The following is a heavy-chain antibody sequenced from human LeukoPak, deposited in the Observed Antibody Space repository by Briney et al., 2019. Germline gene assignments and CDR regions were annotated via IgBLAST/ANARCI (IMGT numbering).Heavy chain of an antibody. Sequence: ASVKVSCKASGYTFTSYGIIWVRQAPGQGLEWMGWISNYNGNTNYAQKIQGRVTMTTDTSTSTAYMGLRSLRSDDTAVYYCARDLPYSSSWESIDYWGQGTLVTVSS. CDR1: GYTFTSYG. D-gene: IGHD6-13*01. J-gene: IGHJ4*02. CDR3: ARDLPYSSSWESIDY. CDR2: ISNYNGNT. V-gene: IGHV1-18*01.